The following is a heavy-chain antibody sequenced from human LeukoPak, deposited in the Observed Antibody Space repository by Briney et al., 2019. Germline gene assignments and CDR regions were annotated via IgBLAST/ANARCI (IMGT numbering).Heavy chain of an antibody. CDR3: ARVMVRGVSQPPFDY. CDR2: INPNSGGT. J-gene: IGHJ4*02. V-gene: IGHV1-2*02. Sequence: ASVKVSCKASGYTFTGYYMHWVRQAPGQGLEWMGWINPNSGGTNYAQKFQGRVTMTRDMSISTAYMELSRLRSDDTAVYYCARVMVRGVSQPPFDYWGQGTLVTVSS. CDR1: GYTFTGYY. D-gene: IGHD3-10*01.